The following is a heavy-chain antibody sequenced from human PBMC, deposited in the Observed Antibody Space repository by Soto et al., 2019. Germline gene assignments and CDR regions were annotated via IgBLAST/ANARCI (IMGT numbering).Heavy chain of an antibody. Sequence: AYGPTLVNPTQTLTLTCTFSGFSLSTSGMCVSWIRQPPGKALEWLALIDWDDDKYYSTSLKTRLTISKDTSKNQVVLTMTNMDPVDTATYYCARTTSWVAGTYPPNYYYYGMDVCGQGTTGTVYS. CDR3: ARTTSWVAGTYPPNYYYYGMDV. D-gene: IGHD6-13*01. V-gene: IGHV2-70*01. J-gene: IGHJ6*02. CDR2: IDWDDDK. CDR1: GFSLSTSGMC.